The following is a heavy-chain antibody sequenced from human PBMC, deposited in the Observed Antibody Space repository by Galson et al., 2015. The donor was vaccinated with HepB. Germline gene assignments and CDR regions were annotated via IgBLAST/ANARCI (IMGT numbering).Heavy chain of an antibody. J-gene: IGHJ5*02. D-gene: IGHD1-26*01. V-gene: IGHV3-11*06. Sequence: SLRLSCAAPGFTFSDYYMSWIRQAPGKGLEWVSYISSSSCYTNYADSVKGRFTISRDNAKNSLYLQMNSLRAEDTAVYYCARSRVGARYNWFDPWGQGTLVTVSS. CDR1: GFTFSDYY. CDR3: ARSRVGARYNWFDP. CDR2: ISSSSCYT.